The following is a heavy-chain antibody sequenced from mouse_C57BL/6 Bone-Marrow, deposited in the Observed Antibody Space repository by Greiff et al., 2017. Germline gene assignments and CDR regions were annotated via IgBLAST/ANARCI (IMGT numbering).Heavy chain of an antibody. D-gene: IGHD2-1*01. V-gene: IGHV1-74*01. CDR1: GYTFTSYW. CDR3: AISGEWYRFAY. Sequence: VQLQQPGAELVKPGASVKVSCKASGYTFTSYWMHWVKQRPGQGLEWIGRIHPSDSDTNYNQKFKGKATLTVDKSSSTAYMQLSSLTSEGSAVYYCAISGEWYRFAYWGQGTLVTVSA. J-gene: IGHJ3*01. CDR2: IHPSDSDT.